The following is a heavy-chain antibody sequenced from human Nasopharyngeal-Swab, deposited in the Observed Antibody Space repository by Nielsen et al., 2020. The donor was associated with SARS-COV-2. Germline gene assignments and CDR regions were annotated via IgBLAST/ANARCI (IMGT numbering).Heavy chain of an antibody. D-gene: IGHD4-17*01. Sequence: GESLKISCAASGFTFSSYEMNWVRQSTGKGLEWVSTIGSIGDTYYPGSVKGRFTISRENAKNSLYLQMNNLRAEDTAVYFCARAYGDTPYFYGVDVWGQGTTVTVSS. V-gene: IGHV3-13*04. CDR3: ARAYGDTPYFYGVDV. CDR2: IGSIGDT. J-gene: IGHJ6*02. CDR1: GFTFSSYE.